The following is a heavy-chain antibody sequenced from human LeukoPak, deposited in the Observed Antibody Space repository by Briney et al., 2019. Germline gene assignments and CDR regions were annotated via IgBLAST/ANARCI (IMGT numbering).Heavy chain of an antibody. D-gene: IGHD6-25*01. CDR3: ARAGSDAFDI. CDR1: GFTFSSYE. CDR2: IWYDGSNK. J-gene: IGHJ3*02. V-gene: IGHV3-33*08. Sequence: GGSLRLSCAASGFTFSSYEMNWVRQAPGKGLEWVAIIWYDGSNKYYTDSVKGRFTISRDNSKNTMYLQMNSLRAEDTAVYYCARAGSDAFDIWGQGTMVTVSS.